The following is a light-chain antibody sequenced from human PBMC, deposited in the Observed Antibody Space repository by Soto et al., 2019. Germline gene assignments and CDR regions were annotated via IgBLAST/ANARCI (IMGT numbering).Light chain of an antibody. J-gene: IGKJ2*01. CDR3: QHCGNSRYT. Sequence: EVVLTQSPGTLSLSPGERATLSCRASQSVRTSDLTWYQHQPGQAPRLLIYGAFNRATDIPDRFSGSGCGTDFTLSISRLEAEDFAVYYCQHCGNSRYTFGQGTRLEIK. V-gene: IGKV3-20*01. CDR2: GAF. CDR1: QSVRTSD.